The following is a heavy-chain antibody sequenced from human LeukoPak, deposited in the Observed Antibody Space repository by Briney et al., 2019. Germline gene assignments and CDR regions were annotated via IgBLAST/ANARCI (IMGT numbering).Heavy chain of an antibody. Sequence: PSETLSLTXSVSGDSVSRSDSYWDWIRQPPGKGLGWIGTIYYSGRTYYSPSLKSRVTMSVDPSNNQFSLNLRSVTAADTAVYYCARRRYYDGSGYLEWGQGTLLSVSS. CDR3: ARRRYYDGSGYLE. CDR2: IYYSGRT. V-gene: IGHV4-39*01. CDR1: GDSVSRSDSY. J-gene: IGHJ1*01. D-gene: IGHD3-22*01.